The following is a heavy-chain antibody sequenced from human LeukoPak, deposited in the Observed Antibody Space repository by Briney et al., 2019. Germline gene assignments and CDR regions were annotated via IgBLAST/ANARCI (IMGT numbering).Heavy chain of an antibody. CDR3: AKGNSSGWYPRFDP. Sequence: GSLRLSCAASGFTVSSNYMSWVRQAPGKGLEWVSVIYSGGSTYYADSVKGRFTISRDNSKNTLYLQMNSLRAEDTAVYYCAKGNSSGWYPRFDPWGQGTLGTVSS. CDR1: GFTVSSNY. J-gene: IGHJ5*02. CDR2: IYSGGST. V-gene: IGHV3-53*01. D-gene: IGHD6-19*01.